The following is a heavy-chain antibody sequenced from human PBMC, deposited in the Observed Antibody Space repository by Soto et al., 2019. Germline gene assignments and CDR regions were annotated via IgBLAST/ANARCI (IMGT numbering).Heavy chain of an antibody. D-gene: IGHD1-26*01. V-gene: IGHV1-69*13. CDR3: ARAKVGPTTTGGLDT. Sequence: ASVKVSCKASGGTFSRYAISWVRQAPGQGLEWMGGIIPIFGTANYAQKFQGRVTITADESTSTAYMELSSLRFEDTAVYYCARAKVGPTTTGGLDTSGQRTPGTV. CDR2: IIPIFGTA. CDR1: GGTFSRYA. J-gene: IGHJ5*02.